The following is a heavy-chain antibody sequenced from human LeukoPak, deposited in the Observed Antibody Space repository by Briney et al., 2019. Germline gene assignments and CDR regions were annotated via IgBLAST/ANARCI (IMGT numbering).Heavy chain of an antibody. CDR3: ARARVTAAVNDAFDI. CDR2: IYTSGST. CDR1: GGSISSYY. J-gene: IGHJ3*02. Sequence: SETKSLTCTVSGGSISSYYWSWVRQPAGKGLEWIGRIYTSGSTNYNPSLKSRVTMSVDTSKNQFSLKLSSVTAADTAVYYCARARVTAAVNDAFDIWGQGTMITVSS. D-gene: IGHD6-13*01. V-gene: IGHV4-4*07.